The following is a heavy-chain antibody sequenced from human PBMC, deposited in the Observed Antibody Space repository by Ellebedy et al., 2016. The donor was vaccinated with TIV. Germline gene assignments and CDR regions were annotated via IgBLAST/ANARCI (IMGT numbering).Heavy chain of an antibody. CDR3: ARAEGFGGVISDMDV. Sequence: GESLKISCAASGFTFSSYAMHWVRQAPGKGPEWVAVISYDGSNKYYADSVKGRFTISRDNSKNTLYLQMNSLRAEDTAVYYCARAEGFGGVISDMDVWGQGTTVTVSS. V-gene: IGHV3-30*01. J-gene: IGHJ6*02. CDR1: GFTFSSYA. D-gene: IGHD3-16*01. CDR2: ISYDGSNK.